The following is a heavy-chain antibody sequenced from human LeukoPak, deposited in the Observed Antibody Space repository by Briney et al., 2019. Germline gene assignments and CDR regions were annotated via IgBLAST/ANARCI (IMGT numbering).Heavy chain of an antibody. CDR2: ISYDGSNK. J-gene: IGHJ4*02. Sequence: PGGSLRLSCAASGFPFSSFGMHWVRQAPGKGLEWVAVISYDGSNKYYADSVKGRFTISRDNSKNTLYLQMNSLRAEDTAVYYCARGYDFDYWGQGTLVTVSS. CDR1: GFPFSSFG. V-gene: IGHV3-30*03. CDR3: ARGYDFDY. D-gene: IGHD3-3*01.